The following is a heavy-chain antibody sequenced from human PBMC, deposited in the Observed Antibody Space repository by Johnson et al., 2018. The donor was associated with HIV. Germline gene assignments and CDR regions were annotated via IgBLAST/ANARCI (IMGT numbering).Heavy chain of an antibody. CDR1: EFSFSTYA. D-gene: IGHD3-22*01. CDR2: IWYDGSNK. V-gene: IGHV3-33*03. Sequence: VQLVESGGGVVRPGRSLRLSCAASEFSFSTYAMHWVRQAPGKGLEWVAVIWYDGSNKNYADSVKGRFTISRDNSKNAMSLQMNSLRAEDTAVYYCAKVRVAAMIVVVSGRDAFDIWGQGTMVTVSS. J-gene: IGHJ3*02. CDR3: AKVRVAAMIVVVSGRDAFDI.